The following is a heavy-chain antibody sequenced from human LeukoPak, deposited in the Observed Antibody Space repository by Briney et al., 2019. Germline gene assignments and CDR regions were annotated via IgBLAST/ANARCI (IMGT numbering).Heavy chain of an antibody. J-gene: IGHJ4*02. Sequence: GGSLRLSCAASGFTFDDYGMSWVRQAPGKGLEWVSGLNWNGGSTGYADSVKGRFTISRDNAKNSLYLQMNSLRAKDTALYYCARRTFYYDSRGYRYFFDYWGQGTLVTVSS. CDR1: GFTFDDYG. D-gene: IGHD3-22*01. CDR2: LNWNGGST. V-gene: IGHV3-20*04. CDR3: ARRTFYYDSRGYRYFFDY.